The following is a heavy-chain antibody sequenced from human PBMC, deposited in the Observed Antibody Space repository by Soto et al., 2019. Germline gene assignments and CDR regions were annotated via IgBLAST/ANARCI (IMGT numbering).Heavy chain of an antibody. CDR2: IFHGGST. V-gene: IGHV4-30-2*01. CDR3: ARGRVVVPAAVMFNCLDH. Sequence: TXSLTFAISGAPIACGDYSWNWIRQPPGKVLEWIGYIFHGGSTYYNPSLRSRVTISVDRSRTQFSLKMSSVTAADTAVYYCARGRVVVPAAVMFNCLDHWGQGTLVTVSS. CDR1: GAPIACGDYS. J-gene: IGHJ5*02. D-gene: IGHD2-2*01.